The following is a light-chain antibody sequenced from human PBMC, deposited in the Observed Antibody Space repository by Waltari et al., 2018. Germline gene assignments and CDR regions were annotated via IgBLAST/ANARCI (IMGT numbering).Light chain of an antibody. Sequence: IVLTQSPGTLSLSPGERGPLSCRASQSVSSTYLAWYQQKPGQAPRLLIYGASTRATGIPDRFSGSGSGTDFTLTISRLEPEDFAVYYCQQYGGSPVTFGPGTKVDIK. CDR2: GAS. J-gene: IGKJ3*01. CDR1: QSVSSTY. CDR3: QQYGGSPVT. V-gene: IGKV3-20*01.